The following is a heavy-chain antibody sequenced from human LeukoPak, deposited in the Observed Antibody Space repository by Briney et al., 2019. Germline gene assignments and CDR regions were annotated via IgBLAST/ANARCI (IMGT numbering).Heavy chain of an antibody. D-gene: IGHD6-6*01. CDR3: AREARGGNFDY. CDR1: GFTFSSYA. V-gene: IGHV3-30-3*01. CDR2: ILYDGSNK. Sequence: PGRSLRLSCAASGFTFSSYAMHWVRQAPGKGLEWVAVILYDGSNKYYADSVKGRFTISRDNSKNTLYLQMNSLRAEDTAVYYCAREARGGNFDYWGQGTLVTVSS. J-gene: IGHJ4*02.